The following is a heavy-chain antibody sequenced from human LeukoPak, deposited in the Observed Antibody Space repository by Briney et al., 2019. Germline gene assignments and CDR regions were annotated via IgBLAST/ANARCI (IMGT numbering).Heavy chain of an antibody. CDR2: INHSGST. V-gene: IGHV4-34*01. J-gene: IGHJ3*02. CDR1: GGSFSGYY. CDR3: AGLDIAARRVAASDI. D-gene: IGHD6-6*01. Sequence: SATLSLTCAVYGGSFSGYYWSWIRPPPGKGLEWIGEINHSGSTNYNPSLKSRVTISVDTSKNQFSLKLSSVTAADTAVYYCAGLDIAARRVAASDIWGQGTMVTVSS.